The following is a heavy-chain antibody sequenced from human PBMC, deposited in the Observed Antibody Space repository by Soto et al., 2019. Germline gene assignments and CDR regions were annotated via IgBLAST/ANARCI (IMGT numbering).Heavy chain of an antibody. J-gene: IGHJ6*02. D-gene: IGHD3-3*01. V-gene: IGHV3-30-3*01. CDR1: GFTFSSYA. CDR2: ISYDGSNK. Sequence: GGSLRLSCAASGFTFSSYAMHWVRQAPGKGLEWVAVISYDGSNKYYADSVKGRFTISRDNSKNTLYLQMNSLRAEDTAVYYCARDLEYYDFWSGYYHYYYYGMDVWGQGTTVTVSS. CDR3: ARDLEYYDFWSGYYHYYYYGMDV.